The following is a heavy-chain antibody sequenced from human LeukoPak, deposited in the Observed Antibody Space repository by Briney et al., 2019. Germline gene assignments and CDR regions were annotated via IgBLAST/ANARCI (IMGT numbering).Heavy chain of an antibody. CDR1: GGSISSYY. V-gene: IGHV4-59*01. CDR3: ARDPWAGMDV. J-gene: IGHJ6*02. Sequence: SETLSLTCTVSGGSISSYYWSWLRQPPGKGLEWIGYIYYSGSTNYNPSLNSRVTISVDTSKNQFSLKLSSVTAADTAVYYCARDPWAGMDVWGQGTTVTVSS. D-gene: IGHD1-26*01. CDR2: IYYSGST.